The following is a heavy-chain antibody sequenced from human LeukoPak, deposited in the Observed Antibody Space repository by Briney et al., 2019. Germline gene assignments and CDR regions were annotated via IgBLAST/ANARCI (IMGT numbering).Heavy chain of an antibody. CDR3: ARDGLYRRYDILTGYQYYFDY. V-gene: IGHV3-64*01. CDR1: GFTFSSYA. CDR2: ISSNGGST. J-gene: IGHJ4*02. D-gene: IGHD3-9*01. Sequence: PGGSLRLSCAASGFTFSSYAMHWVRQAPGKGLEYVSAISSNGGSTYYANSVKGRFTISRDNSKNTLYLQMGSLRAEDMAVYYCARDGLYRRYDILTGYQYYFDYWGQGTLVTVSS.